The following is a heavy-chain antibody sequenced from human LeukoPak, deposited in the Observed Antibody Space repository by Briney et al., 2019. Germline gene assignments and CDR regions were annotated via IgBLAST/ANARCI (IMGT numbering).Heavy chain of an antibody. Sequence: GGSLRLSCAASGFTFSSYWMHWVRQAPGKGLVWVSRIKSDGSSTSYADSVKGRLTISRDNAKNTLYLQMNSLRAEDTAVYYCARGLASSGWYPSYYFDYWGQGTLVTVSS. CDR3: ARGLASSGWYPSYYFDY. V-gene: IGHV3-74*01. J-gene: IGHJ4*02. CDR1: GFTFSSYW. CDR2: IKSDGSST. D-gene: IGHD6-19*01.